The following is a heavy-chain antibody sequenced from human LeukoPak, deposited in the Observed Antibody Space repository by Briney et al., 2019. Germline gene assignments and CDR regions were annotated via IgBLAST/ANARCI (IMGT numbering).Heavy chain of an antibody. CDR1: GFTFSRYG. Sequence: SGGSLRLSCAASGFTFSRYGMHWVRQAPGKGLEWVAVIWQDGSYEYYADSVKGRFTISRDSSKNTLYLQMNSLRAEDTAVYYCAKDGVGATSLDCWGQGTLVTVSS. CDR2: IWQDGSYE. CDR3: AKDGVGATSLDC. D-gene: IGHD1-26*01. J-gene: IGHJ4*02. V-gene: IGHV3-33*06.